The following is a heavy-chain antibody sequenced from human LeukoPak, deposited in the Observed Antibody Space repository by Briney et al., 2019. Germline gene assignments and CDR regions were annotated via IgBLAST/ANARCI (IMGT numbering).Heavy chain of an antibody. CDR2: LFYSGST. V-gene: IGHV4-59*01. Sequence: PSETLSLTCTVSVGSITSYNWSWLPQPPGQGLEWMGYLFYSGSTNYNPSLKSRVTISVDTSQNQFSLKLSSVTAADTAVYYCASCSAAADHYYYYYYMDVWAEGTSVTVFS. CDR1: VGSITSYN. CDR3: ASCSAAADHYYYYYYMDV. J-gene: IGHJ6*03. D-gene: IGHD6-13*01.